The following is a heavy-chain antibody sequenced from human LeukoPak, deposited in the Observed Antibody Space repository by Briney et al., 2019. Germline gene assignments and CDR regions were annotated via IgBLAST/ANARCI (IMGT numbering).Heavy chain of an antibody. Sequence: PGGSLRLSCAASGFTFSNYWMSWVRQTPEKGLEWVANIKHDGTNKYYLDSVKGRFTLSRDNSENSLYLQMNSLRAEDTAVYYCARGGPILWFGELSPRFPTYGQYWGQGTLVTVSS. CDR2: IKHDGTNK. CDR3: ARGGPILWFGELSPRFPTYGQY. CDR1: GFTFSNYW. J-gene: IGHJ4*02. D-gene: IGHD3-10*01. V-gene: IGHV3-7*01.